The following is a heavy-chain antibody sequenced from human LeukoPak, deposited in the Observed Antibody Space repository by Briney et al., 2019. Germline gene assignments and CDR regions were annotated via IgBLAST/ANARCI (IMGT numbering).Heavy chain of an antibody. CDR1: GYTFTNYG. Sequence: GASVTVSCMASGYTFTNYGISWVRQAPGQGLAWMAWISAYNGNTDYAQNLRGRVTMTTDTSTSTAYMELRSLRSDDTAVYYCARDSVDGSGTYYNDSPDYWGQGTLVTVSS. CDR3: ARDSVDGSGTYYNDSPDY. V-gene: IGHV1-18*01. D-gene: IGHD3-10*01. J-gene: IGHJ4*02. CDR2: ISAYNGNT.